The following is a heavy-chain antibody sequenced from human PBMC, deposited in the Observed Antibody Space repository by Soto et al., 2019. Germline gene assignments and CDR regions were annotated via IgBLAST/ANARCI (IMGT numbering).Heavy chain of an antibody. D-gene: IGHD6-13*01. CDR1: GGTFSSYA. CDR3: ARGPLSSSWYSQPYYYYYGMDV. V-gene: IGHV1-69*13. J-gene: IGHJ6*02. CDR2: IIPIFGTA. Sequence: VASVKVSCKASGGTFSSYAISWVRQAPGQGLEWMGGIIPIFGTANYAQKFQGRVTITADESTSTAYMELSSLRSEDTAVYYCARGPLSSSWYSQPYYYYYGMDVWGQGTTVTVSS.